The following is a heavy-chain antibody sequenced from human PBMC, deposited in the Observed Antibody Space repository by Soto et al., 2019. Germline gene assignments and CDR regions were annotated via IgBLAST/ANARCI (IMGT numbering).Heavy chain of an antibody. CDR3: ARTKGDDFWSGIHYYSYYYMDV. J-gene: IGHJ6*03. Sequence: QVQLVESGGGVVQPGRSLRLSCAASGFTFSSYGMHWVRQAPGKGLEWVAVIWYDGSNKYYADSVKGRFTISRDNSKNTLYLQMNSLRAEDTAVYYCARTKGDDFWSGIHYYSYYYMDVWGKGTTVTVSS. CDR2: IWYDGSNK. V-gene: IGHV3-33*01. CDR1: GFTFSSYG. D-gene: IGHD3-3*01.